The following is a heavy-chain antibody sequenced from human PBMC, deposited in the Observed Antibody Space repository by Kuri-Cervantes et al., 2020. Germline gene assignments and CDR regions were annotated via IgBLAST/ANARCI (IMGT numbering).Heavy chain of an antibody. CDR3: AREYDYGDYAIGAFDI. Sequence: GESLKISCAASGFTFSSYWMHWVRQAPGKGLVWVSRINSDGSSTSYADSVKGRFTISRDNAKNTLYLQMNSLRAEDTAVYYCAREYDYGDYAIGAFDIWGQGTMVTVSS. CDR1: GFTFSSYW. J-gene: IGHJ3*02. D-gene: IGHD4-17*01. CDR2: INSDGSST. V-gene: IGHV3-74*01.